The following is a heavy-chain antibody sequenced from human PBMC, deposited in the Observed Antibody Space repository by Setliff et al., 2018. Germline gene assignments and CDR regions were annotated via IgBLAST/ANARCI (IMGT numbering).Heavy chain of an antibody. CDR2: VSPYSGNT. CDR1: GCRFTNFG. D-gene: IGHD3-22*01. J-gene: IGHJ4*02. V-gene: IGHV1-18*01. Sequence: ASVKVSCKTSGCRFTNFGFSWGRQAPGQGLEWLGSVSPYSGNTNYPQWLQDRVTMPIATSATTVYMELKSLRSDDTAVYYCVRGPGPSVVVASPFDHWGQGARVTGSA. CDR3: VRGPGPSVVVASPFDH.